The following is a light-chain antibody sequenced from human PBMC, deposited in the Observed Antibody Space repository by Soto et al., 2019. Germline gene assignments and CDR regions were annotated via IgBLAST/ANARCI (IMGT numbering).Light chain of an antibody. Sequence: QSALTQPASVSGSPGQSITISCTGTSSDVGGYQYVSWYQQHPGKAPKLIIYEVRNRPSGVSNRFSASKSGNTASLTISGLRAEDEADYYCSSYTSSTTLVFGGGTKVTVL. CDR1: SSDVGGYQY. V-gene: IGLV2-14*01. J-gene: IGLJ3*02. CDR2: EVR. CDR3: SSYTSSTTLV.